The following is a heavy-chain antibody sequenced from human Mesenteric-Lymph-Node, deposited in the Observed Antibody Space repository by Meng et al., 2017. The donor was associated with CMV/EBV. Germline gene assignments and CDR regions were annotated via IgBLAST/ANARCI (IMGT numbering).Heavy chain of an antibody. CDR2: IIPIFGTA. D-gene: IGHD3-10*01. V-gene: IGHV1-69*06. CDR3: ARSMVRGAPAY. CDR1: GGTFSSYA. Sequence: SCKASGGTFSSYAISWVRQAPGQGLEWMGGIIPIFGTANYAQKFQGRVTITADKSTSTAYMELSSLRSEDTAVYYCARSMVRGAPAYWGQGTLVTVSS. J-gene: IGHJ4*02.